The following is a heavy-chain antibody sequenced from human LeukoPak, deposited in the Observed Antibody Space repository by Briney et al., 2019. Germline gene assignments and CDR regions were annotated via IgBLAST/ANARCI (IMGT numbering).Heavy chain of an antibody. D-gene: IGHD6-19*01. CDR1: GFIVSDNY. CDR2: IYGGNST. CDR3: AKDRTPQYSSGWPGDY. Sequence: QPGGSLRLSCAASGFIVSDNYMSWVRQAPGKGLEWLSVIYGGNSTYYAVSVKGRFTISRDTSKNTLYLQMNSLTVEDTAVYYCAKDRTPQYSSGWPGDYWGQGTLVTVSS. V-gene: IGHV3-66*01. J-gene: IGHJ4*02.